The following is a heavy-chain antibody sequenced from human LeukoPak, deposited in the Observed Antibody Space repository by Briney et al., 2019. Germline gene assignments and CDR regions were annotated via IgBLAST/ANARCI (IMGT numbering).Heavy chain of an antibody. CDR3: ARGHYDYVWGSYRYYFDY. Sequence: PSEALSLTCAVYGGSLSGYYWSWIRQPPGKGLEWIGEINHSGSTNYNPSLKGRVTISVDTSKNQFSLKLSSVTAADTAVYYCARGHYDYVWGSYRYYFDYWGQGTLVTVSS. CDR2: INHSGST. J-gene: IGHJ4*02. D-gene: IGHD3-16*02. CDR1: GGSLSGYY. V-gene: IGHV4-34*01.